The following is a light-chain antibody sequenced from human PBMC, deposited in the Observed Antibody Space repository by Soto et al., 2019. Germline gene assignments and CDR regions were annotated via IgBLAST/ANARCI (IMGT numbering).Light chain of an antibody. CDR2: GAS. CDR3: HQYGSSQT. V-gene: IGKV3-15*01. Sequence: EIVMTQSPATLSVSPGGSATLSCRASQSISDTLAWYQQKPGQAPRLLIHGASTRAPGFPARFSGSGSGTDFTLTISRLEPEDFAVDYCHQYGSSQTFGQGTKVDIK. CDR1: QSISDT. J-gene: IGKJ1*01.